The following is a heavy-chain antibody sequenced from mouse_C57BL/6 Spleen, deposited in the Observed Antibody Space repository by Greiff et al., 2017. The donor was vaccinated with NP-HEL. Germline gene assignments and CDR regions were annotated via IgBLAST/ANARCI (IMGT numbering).Heavy chain of an antibody. D-gene: IGHD1-1*01. J-gene: IGHJ1*03. CDR2: INPYNGDT. V-gene: IGHV1-20*01. CDR1: GYSFTGYF. Sequence: VQLQQSGPELVKPGDSVKISCKASGYSFTGYFMNWVMQSHGKSLEWIGRINPYNGDTFYNQKFKGKATLTVDKSSSTAHMELRSLTSEDSAVYYCARCDYGSSYGYFDVWGTGTTVTVSS. CDR3: ARCDYGSSYGYFDV.